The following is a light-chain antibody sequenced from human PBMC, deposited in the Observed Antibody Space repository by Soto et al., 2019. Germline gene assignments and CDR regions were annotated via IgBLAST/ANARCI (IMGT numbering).Light chain of an antibody. CDR2: DAS. Sequence: VFKRSAARLAGSPGERASSSCRASQSVSTYLARYQQEPGQAPRLLIYDASYRATGIPARFSGSGSGTDFTLTISSLQPEDFAAYYCQQRTNRPLTFGQGTKVDI. J-gene: IGKJ1*01. V-gene: IGKV3-11*01. CDR3: QQRTNRPLT. CDR1: QSVSTY.